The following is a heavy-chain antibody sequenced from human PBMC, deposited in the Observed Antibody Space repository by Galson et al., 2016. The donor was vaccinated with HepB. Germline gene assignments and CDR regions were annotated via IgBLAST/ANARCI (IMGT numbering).Heavy chain of an antibody. Sequence: SLRLSCAASGFMFSTYGMHWVRQAPGKGLEWMAVTSFDGHYKYYGDSVKGRFTISRDNSNNTLYLQMNSLRPEDTAVYYCAKPHDSDGYYLPGFDSWGQGTLVTVSS. V-gene: IGHV3-30*18. CDR1: GFMFSTYG. CDR2: TSFDGHYK. D-gene: IGHD3-22*01. CDR3: AKPHDSDGYYLPGFDS. J-gene: IGHJ4*02.